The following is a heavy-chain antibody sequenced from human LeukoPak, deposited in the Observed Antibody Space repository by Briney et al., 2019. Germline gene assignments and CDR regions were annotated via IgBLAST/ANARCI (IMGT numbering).Heavy chain of an antibody. J-gene: IGHJ4*02. CDR1: RFTFSSYS. Sequence: PGGSLRLSCAASRFTFSSYSMNWVRQAPGKGLEWVSSISRSSSYIYYADSVKGRFTISRDNAKNSLYLQMNSLRAEDTAVYYCARDFPSLWFGAIDYWGQGTLVTVSS. D-gene: IGHD3-10*01. CDR3: ARDFPSLWFGAIDY. V-gene: IGHV3-21*01. CDR2: ISRSSSYI.